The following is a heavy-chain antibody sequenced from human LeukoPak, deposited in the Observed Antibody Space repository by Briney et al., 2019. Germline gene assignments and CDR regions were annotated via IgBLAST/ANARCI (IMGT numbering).Heavy chain of an antibody. D-gene: IGHD5-12*01. CDR1: GGSISSYY. V-gene: IGHV4-59*01. CDR3: ARVRGYSGYDY. Sequence: NPSETLSLTCAVSGGSISSYYWSWIRQPPGKGLEWIGYIYYSGSTNYNPSLKSRVTISVDTSKNQFSLKLSSVTAADTAVYYCARVRGYSGYDYWGQGTLVTVSS. CDR2: IYYSGST. J-gene: IGHJ4*02.